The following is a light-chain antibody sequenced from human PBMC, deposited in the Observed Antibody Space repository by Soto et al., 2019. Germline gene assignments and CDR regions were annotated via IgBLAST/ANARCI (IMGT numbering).Light chain of an antibody. Sequence: EIVLTQSPGTLSLSQGERANLACRASQSVSSSYLAWYQQKPGQAPRLLIYGASSRATGIPDRFSGSGSGTDFTLTISRLEPEDFAVYYCQQYGSSAWTFGQGTKGEIK. J-gene: IGKJ1*01. CDR2: GAS. CDR1: QSVSSSY. CDR3: QQYGSSAWT. V-gene: IGKV3-20*01.